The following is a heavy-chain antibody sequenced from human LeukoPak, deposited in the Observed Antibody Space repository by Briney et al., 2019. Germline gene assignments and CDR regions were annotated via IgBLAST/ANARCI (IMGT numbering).Heavy chain of an antibody. CDR1: GFTFSSYA. Sequence: GGSLRLSCAASGFTFSSYAMSWVRQAPGKGLEWVSVISGSGGSTYYADSVKGRFTISRDNSKNTLYLQMNSLRAEDTAVYYCAKAPPSSSWYGVYFDYWGQGTLVTVSS. J-gene: IGHJ4*02. D-gene: IGHD6-13*01. CDR3: AKAPPSSSWYGVYFDY. CDR2: ISGSGGST. V-gene: IGHV3-23*01.